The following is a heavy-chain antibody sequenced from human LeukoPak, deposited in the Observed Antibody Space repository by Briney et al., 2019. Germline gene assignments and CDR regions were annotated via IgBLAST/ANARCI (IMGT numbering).Heavy chain of an antibody. CDR2: IYTGGST. Sequence: SQTLSLTCTVSGGSISSGSYYWSWIRQPAGKGLEWIGRIYTGGSTNYNPSLKSRVTISVDTSKNQFSLKLSSVTAADTAVYYCARDQAYGDYVDYWGQGTLVTVSS. CDR3: ARDQAYGDYVDY. CDR1: GGSISSGSYY. J-gene: IGHJ4*02. D-gene: IGHD4-17*01. V-gene: IGHV4-61*02.